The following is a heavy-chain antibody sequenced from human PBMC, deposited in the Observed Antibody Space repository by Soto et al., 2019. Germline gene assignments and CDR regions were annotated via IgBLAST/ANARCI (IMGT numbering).Heavy chain of an antibody. CDR2: ISAYNGNT. CDR1: GYTFTSYG. V-gene: IGHV1-18*04. J-gene: IGHJ5*02. D-gene: IGHD3-3*01. CDR3: ARDYYDFWSGSLTPNWFDP. Sequence: ASVKVSCKASGYTFTSYGISWVRQAPGQGLEWMGWISAYNGNTNYAQKLQGRVTMTTDTSTSTAYMELRSLRSDDTAMYYCARDYYDFWSGSLTPNWFDPWGQGTLVTVSS.